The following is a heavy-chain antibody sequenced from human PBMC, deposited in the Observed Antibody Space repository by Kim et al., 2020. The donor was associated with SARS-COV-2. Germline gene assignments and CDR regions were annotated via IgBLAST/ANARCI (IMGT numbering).Heavy chain of an antibody. CDR3: TNTYYDILTGYYLAFDY. CDR1: GGSISSSSYY. V-gene: IGHV4-39*01. CDR2: IYYSGST. D-gene: IGHD3-9*01. J-gene: IGHJ4*01. Sequence: SETLSLTCTVSGGSISSSSYYWGWIRQPPGKGLEWIGSIYYSGSTYYNPSLKSRVTISVDTYKNQFSLKLSSVTAADTAVYYCTNTYYDILTGYYLAFDYWGQGTLVTVSS.